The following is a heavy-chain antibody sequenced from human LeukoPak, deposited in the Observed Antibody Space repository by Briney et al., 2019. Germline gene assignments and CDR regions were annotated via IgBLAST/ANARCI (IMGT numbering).Heavy chain of an antibody. CDR1: EYTLTELS. D-gene: IGHD1-26*01. Sequence: GASVKVSCKVSEYTLTELSMHWVRQAPGKGLEWLGGVDPEDGEIIYAQKFQGRVTMSDDTSTDTAYMELGSLRSDDTAVYYCAADRGDYSGSYWTAFDIWGQGTMVTVSS. V-gene: IGHV1-24*01. CDR3: AADRGDYSGSYWTAFDI. CDR2: VDPEDGEI. J-gene: IGHJ3*02.